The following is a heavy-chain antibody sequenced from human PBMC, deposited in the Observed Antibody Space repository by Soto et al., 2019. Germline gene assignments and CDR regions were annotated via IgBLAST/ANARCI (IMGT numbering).Heavy chain of an antibody. CDR1: GYTLTRYT. CDR3: ARGIAAGQLDP. V-gene: IGHV1-3*01. Sequence: GAPVKVSCKASGYTLTRYTMNWVRQAPGQRLEWMGWINPDNGNTKSSQKFQDRVIITRDTSASTAYMDLSSLRSEDTAVYYCARGIAAGQLDPWGQGTLVTVS. J-gene: IGHJ5*02. CDR2: INPDNGNT. D-gene: IGHD6-13*01.